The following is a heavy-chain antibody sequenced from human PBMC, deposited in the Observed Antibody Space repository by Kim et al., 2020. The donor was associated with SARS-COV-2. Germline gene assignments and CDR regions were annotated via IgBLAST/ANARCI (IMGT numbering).Heavy chain of an antibody. J-gene: IGHJ3*02. D-gene: IGHD1-26*01. CDR3: ARGEAFDI. V-gene: IGHV1-69*04. Sequence: KYDQSFQGRVTMTADKSTDTAYLELSSLRSDDTAVYFCARGEAFDIWGHGTLVTVSS.